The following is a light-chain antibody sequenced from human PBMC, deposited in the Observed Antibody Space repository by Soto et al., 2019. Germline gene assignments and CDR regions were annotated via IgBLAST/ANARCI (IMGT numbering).Light chain of an antibody. CDR3: QQYDNLPREVT. J-gene: IGKJ3*01. CDR2: DAS. V-gene: IGKV1-33*01. Sequence: DIQMTQSPSSLSASVGDRVTITCQASQDISNYLNWYQQKPGKAPKLLIYDASNLETGVPSRFSGSGSGTDFTFTISSLQPEDIATYYCQQYDNLPREVTLGPGTKVDIK. CDR1: QDISNY.